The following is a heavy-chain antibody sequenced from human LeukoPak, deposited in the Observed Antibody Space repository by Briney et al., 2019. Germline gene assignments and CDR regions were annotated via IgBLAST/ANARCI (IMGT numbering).Heavy chain of an antibody. D-gene: IGHD2-2*02. V-gene: IGHV1-46*01. Sequence: ASVKVSCKAPGNTFTNMYIHWVRQAPGQGLEWMGIINPSGGRTTYAQKFQGRVTMTRDTSTTAVYMELSSLRSEDTAVYYCAKLDQPLLYPRSYYFDYWGQGTLVTVSS. CDR1: GNTFTNMY. CDR3: AKLDQPLLYPRSYYFDY. CDR2: INPSGGRT. J-gene: IGHJ4*02.